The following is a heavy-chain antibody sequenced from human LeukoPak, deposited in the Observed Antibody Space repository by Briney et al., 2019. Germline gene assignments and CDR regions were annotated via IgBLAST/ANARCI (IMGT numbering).Heavy chain of an antibody. CDR1: GYTFTSYD. Sequence: ASVKVSCKASGYTFTSYDINWVRQATGQGLEWMGWMNPNSPNTGYAQKLQGRVTMTTDTSTSTAYMELRSLRSDDTAVYYCARGVTTLDYWGQGTLVTVSS. D-gene: IGHD4-17*01. V-gene: IGHV1-8*01. CDR2: MNPNSPNT. J-gene: IGHJ4*02. CDR3: ARGVTTLDY.